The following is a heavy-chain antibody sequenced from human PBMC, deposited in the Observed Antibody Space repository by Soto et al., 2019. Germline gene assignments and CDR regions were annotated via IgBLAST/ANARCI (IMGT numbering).Heavy chain of an antibody. CDR1: GFTFSSYA. J-gene: IGHJ6*02. D-gene: IGHD1-26*01. CDR3: ARLTRLGAILRGMDV. V-gene: IGHV3-23*01. CDR2: IYSGGTT. Sequence: EVQLLESGGGLVQPGGSLRLSCAASGFTFSSYAMSWVRQAPGKGLEWVSVIYSGGTTYYADSVKDRFTISRDNSKNTLYLQMNSLRAEDTAVYYCARLTRLGAILRGMDVWGQGTTVTVSS.